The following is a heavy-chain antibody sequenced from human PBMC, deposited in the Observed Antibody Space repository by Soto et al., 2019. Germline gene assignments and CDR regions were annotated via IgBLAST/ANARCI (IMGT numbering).Heavy chain of an antibody. D-gene: IGHD6-19*01. CDR1: GFTFSKAW. CDR3: TWGGAVAGSADY. J-gene: IGHJ4*02. Sequence: EVQLVESGGGLVKPGGSLRLSCAASGFTFSKAWMNWVRQAPGKGLEWVGRIKSKTDGGTIDYAAPVKGRFTISRDESKNTRYQQMNRLKTEGTGVYYGTWGGAVAGSADYWGQGTLVTVSS. V-gene: IGHV3-15*07. CDR2: IKSKTDGGTI.